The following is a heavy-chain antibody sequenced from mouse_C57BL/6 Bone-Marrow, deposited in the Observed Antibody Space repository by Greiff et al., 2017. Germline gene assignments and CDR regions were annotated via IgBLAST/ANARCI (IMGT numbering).Heavy chain of an antibody. J-gene: IGHJ2*01. CDR1: GYTFTDYY. Sequence: EVQLQQSGPELVKPGASVKISCKASGYTFTDYYMNWVKQSHGKSLEWIGDINPNNGGTSYNQKCKGKATLTVDKTSSTAYMELRSLTSEDSAVYYCASPFYYYGSSYPFDYWGQGTTLTVSS. V-gene: IGHV1-26*01. CDR2: INPNNGGT. CDR3: ASPFYYYGSSYPFDY. D-gene: IGHD1-1*01.